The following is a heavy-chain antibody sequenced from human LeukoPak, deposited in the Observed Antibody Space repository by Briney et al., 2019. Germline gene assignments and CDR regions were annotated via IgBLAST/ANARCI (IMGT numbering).Heavy chain of an antibody. D-gene: IGHD1-7*01. CDR1: GFTLSSYW. CDR3: ARAHNWKYGSFDF. Sequence: GGSLRLSCAASGFTLSSYWMSWVRQAPGKGLEWVANIKQDGSERNYVDSVNGRFTISRDNAKNSLYLQMNSLRAEDTAVYYCARAHNWKYGSFDFWGQGTLVTVSS. V-gene: IGHV3-7*01. J-gene: IGHJ4*02. CDR2: IKQDGSER.